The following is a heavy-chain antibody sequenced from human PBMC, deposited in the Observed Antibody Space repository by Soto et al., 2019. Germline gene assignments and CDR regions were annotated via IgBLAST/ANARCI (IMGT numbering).Heavy chain of an antibody. J-gene: IGHJ4*02. V-gene: IGHV3-48*01. CDR2: ISFSGSVI. CDR1: GFTFSNYN. Sequence: VHLVESGGGLVQPGGSLRLSCAASGFTFSNYNMNWVRQAPGKGLEWISYISFSGSVIYYADSVKGRFTISRDNANNALDVPLNSLRAEDTAVYYCARDRPRSNFLGQGTLVTVS. CDR3: ARDRPRSNF.